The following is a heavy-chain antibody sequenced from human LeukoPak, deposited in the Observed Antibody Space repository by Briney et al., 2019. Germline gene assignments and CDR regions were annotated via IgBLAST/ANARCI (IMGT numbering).Heavy chain of an antibody. Sequence: GGSLRLSCAASGFTFSSYSMNWVRQAPGKGLEWVSSISSSSSYIYYADSVKGRFTISRDNSKNTLCLQLNSLRAEDTAVYYCARGRGSPYYFDCWGQGTLVTVSS. D-gene: IGHD1-26*01. J-gene: IGHJ4*02. CDR2: ISSSSSYI. CDR3: ARGRGSPYYFDC. CDR1: GFTFSSYS. V-gene: IGHV3-21*04.